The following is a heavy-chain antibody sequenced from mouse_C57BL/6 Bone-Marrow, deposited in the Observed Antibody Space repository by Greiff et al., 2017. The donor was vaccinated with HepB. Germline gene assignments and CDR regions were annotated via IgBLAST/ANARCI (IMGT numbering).Heavy chain of an antibody. J-gene: IGHJ3*01. Sequence: EVQLQQSGPVLVKPGASVKMSCKASGYTFTDYYMNWVKQSHGKSLEWIGVINPYNGGTSYNQKFKGKATLTVDKSSSTAYMELNSLTSEDSAVYYCARDQAWFAYWGQGTLVTVSA. CDR1: GYTFTDYY. CDR3: ARDQAWFAY. V-gene: IGHV1-19*01. D-gene: IGHD3-2*02. CDR2: INPYNGGT.